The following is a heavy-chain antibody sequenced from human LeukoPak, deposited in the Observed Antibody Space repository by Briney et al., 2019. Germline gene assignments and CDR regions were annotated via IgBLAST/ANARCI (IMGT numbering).Heavy chain of an antibody. CDR2: ISGSGGST. CDR1: GFTFSSYA. Sequence: PGGSLRLSCAASGFTFSSYAMSWVRQAPGKGLEWVSAISGSGGSTYYADSVKGRFTISRDNSKNTLYLQMNSLRAEDTAVYYCAKGPETDYGDYEADWFDPWGQGTLVTVSS. V-gene: IGHV3-23*01. D-gene: IGHD4-17*01. J-gene: IGHJ5*02. CDR3: AKGPETDYGDYEADWFDP.